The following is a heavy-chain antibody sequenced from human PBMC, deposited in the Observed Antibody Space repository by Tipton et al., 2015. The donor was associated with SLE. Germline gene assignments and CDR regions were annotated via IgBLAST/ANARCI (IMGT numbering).Heavy chain of an antibody. V-gene: IGHV4-31*03. CDR1: GGSIRDSNYF. CDR2: IRHSGSA. Sequence: TLSLTCTVSGGSIRDSNYFWSGVRQHPGKGLAWIGYIRHSGSAHYNPSLQSRVTISVDTSKNEFFLKLSSVTAADTAVYYCAREVIDVNDSDGFDLWGQGTMVTVS. CDR3: AREVIDVNDSDGFDL. D-gene: IGHD5/OR15-5a*01. J-gene: IGHJ3*01.